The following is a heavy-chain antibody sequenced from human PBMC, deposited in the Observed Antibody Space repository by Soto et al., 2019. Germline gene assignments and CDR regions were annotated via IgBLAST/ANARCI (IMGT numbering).Heavy chain of an antibody. V-gene: IGHV4-59*01. CDR3: AGGMAPIELDF. CDR2: IYYSGYT. Sequence: QVQLQESGPGLVKPSETLSLTCTVSGGSMSRYYWIWIRQAPGKGLEWIGYIYYSGYTKYDPSLKSRVTMSVDTSKTQFSLKLSSVTAADTAVYYCAGGMAPIELDFWGQGTLVTASS. J-gene: IGHJ4*02. CDR1: GGSMSRYY. D-gene: IGHD3-16*01.